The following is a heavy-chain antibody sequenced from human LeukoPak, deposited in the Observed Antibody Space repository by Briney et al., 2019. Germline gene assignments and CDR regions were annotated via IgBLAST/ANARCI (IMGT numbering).Heavy chain of an antibody. CDR1: GFTFSNFA. D-gene: IGHD3-10*01. Sequence: PGGSLRLSCAASGFTFSNFAMTWVRQAPGKGPEWVSYISSTSRTIFYADPVKGRFTISRDNAKNSLYLQMNSLRAEDTAVYYCAKGRTRNYYGSGSGAFDIWGQGTMVTVSS. CDR3: AKGRTRNYYGSGSGAFDI. V-gene: IGHV3-48*04. J-gene: IGHJ3*02. CDR2: ISSTSRTI.